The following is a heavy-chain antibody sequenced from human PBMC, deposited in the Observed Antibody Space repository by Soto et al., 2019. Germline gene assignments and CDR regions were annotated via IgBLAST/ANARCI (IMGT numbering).Heavy chain of an antibody. V-gene: IGHV3-23*01. J-gene: IGHJ4*02. Sequence: GESLKISCASSGFTFSTYEMSWVRQAPGKGLEWVSAISVSGDNTYYAGSVRGRFTISRDNSKNTLYLQMNSLRADDTAVYYCAKGGYSPSKYWGQGTLVTVSS. CDR3: AKGGYSPSKY. CDR2: ISVSGDNT. CDR1: GFTFSTYE. D-gene: IGHD6-13*01.